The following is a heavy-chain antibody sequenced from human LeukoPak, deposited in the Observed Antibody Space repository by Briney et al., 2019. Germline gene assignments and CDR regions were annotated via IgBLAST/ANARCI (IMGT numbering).Heavy chain of an antibody. CDR3: AGTRRYCSGGSCDNWFDP. CDR1: GGSISSDIYY. V-gene: IGHV4-61*02. J-gene: IGHJ5*02. CDR2: IYTSGST. Sequence: PSQTLSLTCTVSGGSISSDIYYWSWIRQPAGKGLEWIGRIYTSGSTNYNPSLKSRVTISVDTSKNQFSLKLSSVTAADTAVYYCAGTRRYCSGGSCDNWFDPWGQGTLVIVSS. D-gene: IGHD2-15*01.